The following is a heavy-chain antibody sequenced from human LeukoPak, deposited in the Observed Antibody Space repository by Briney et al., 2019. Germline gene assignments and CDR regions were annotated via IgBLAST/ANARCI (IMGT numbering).Heavy chain of an antibody. CDR1: GFTFSDHF. D-gene: IGHD1-26*01. J-gene: IGHJ4*02. V-gene: IGHV3-72*01. Sequence: GGSLRLSCVASGFTFSDHFLDWVRQAPGKGLEWVGRTRNKANSYITEYAASVKGRFTISRDDSKNSLYLQMSSLETDDTAMYYCASIRGTFGYWGQGTLVTVSS. CDR2: TRNKANSYIT. CDR3: ASIRGTFGY.